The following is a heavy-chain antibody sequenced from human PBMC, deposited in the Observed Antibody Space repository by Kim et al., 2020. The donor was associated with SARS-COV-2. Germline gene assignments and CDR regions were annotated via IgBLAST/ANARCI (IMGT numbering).Heavy chain of an antibody. D-gene: IGHD2-8*02. CDR2: ISYDGTSQ. CDR3: AKVPFRGYCIGDGCYTFDH. V-gene: IGHV3-30*18. CDR1: GFTLGFYA. J-gene: IGHJ4*02. Sequence: GGSLRLSCAASGFTLGFYAMHWVRQAQGKGLEWVALISYDGTSQYYGDSVKCRFTISRDNSNNILYLQMNSLRADDTAVYHCAKVPFRGYCIGDGCYTFDHWVQGTLVAVSS.